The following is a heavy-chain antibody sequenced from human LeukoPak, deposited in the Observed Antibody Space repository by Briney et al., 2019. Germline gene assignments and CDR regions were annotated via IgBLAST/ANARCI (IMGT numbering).Heavy chain of an antibody. V-gene: IGHV3-9*03. D-gene: IGHD5-12*01. CDR2: ISWNSGSI. CDR3: AKGGGDGGYETTFDY. CDR1: GFTFDDYA. Sequence: GGSLRLSCAASGFTFDDYAMHWVRQAPGKGLEWVSGISWNSGSIGYADSVKGRFTISRDNAKNSLYLQMNSLRAEDMALYYCAKGGGDGGYETTFDYWGQGTLVTVSS. J-gene: IGHJ4*02.